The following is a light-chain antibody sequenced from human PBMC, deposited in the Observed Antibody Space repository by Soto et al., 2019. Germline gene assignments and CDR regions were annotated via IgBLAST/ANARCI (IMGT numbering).Light chain of an antibody. Sequence: QSVLTQPASVSGSPGQSITISCSGTSSDVGSYDHVAWYQQFPGKTPKLMIYEVSNRPSGVSSRFSGSKSGNTASLTISGLQAEDEADYYCSSYTISNTLPVVFGTGTKVTVL. CDR3: SSYTISNTLPVV. CDR2: EVS. V-gene: IGLV2-14*01. J-gene: IGLJ1*01. CDR1: SSDVGSYDH.